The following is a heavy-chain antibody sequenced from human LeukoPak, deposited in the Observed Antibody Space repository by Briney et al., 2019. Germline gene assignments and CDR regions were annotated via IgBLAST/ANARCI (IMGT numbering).Heavy chain of an antibody. CDR3: NGYCSGGSCYGGMDV. D-gene: IGHD2-15*01. V-gene: IGHV4-34*01. J-gene: IGHJ6*02. CDR1: GGSFSNYY. CDR2: INYSGTT. Sequence: SETLSLTCAVYGGSFSNYYWSWIRQPPGKGLEWIGEINYSGTTNCNPSLKSRVTISVDTSKNQFSLNLSSVTAADTAVYYCNGYCSGGSCYGGMDVWGQGTTVSVSS.